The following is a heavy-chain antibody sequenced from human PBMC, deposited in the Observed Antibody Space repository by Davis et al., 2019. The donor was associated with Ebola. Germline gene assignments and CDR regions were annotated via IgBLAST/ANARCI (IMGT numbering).Heavy chain of an antibody. J-gene: IGHJ4*02. CDR2: IWYDGSNK. V-gene: IGHV3-33*01. D-gene: IGHD3-22*01. CDR1: GFTFSSYG. CDR3: ARGGYYYFDS. Sequence: GESLKISCAASGFTFSSYGMHWVRQAPGKGLEWVAVIWYDGSNKYYADSVKGRFTISRDNSKNTLYLQMSSLRAEDTAVYYCARGGYYYFDSWGQGTLVTVSS.